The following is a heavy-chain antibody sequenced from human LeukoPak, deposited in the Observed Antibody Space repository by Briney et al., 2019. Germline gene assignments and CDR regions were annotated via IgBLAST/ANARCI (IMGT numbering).Heavy chain of an antibody. V-gene: IGHV3-53*04. CDR3: AGIVGATDAFDI. CDR2: IYSGGST. J-gene: IGHJ3*02. Sequence: GGSLRLSCAASGFIVSRNYMNWVRQAPGKGLEWVSVIYSGGSTYYADSVKGRFTVFRHNSKNTLFLQMNSLRAEDTAVYYCAGIVGATDAFDIWGQGTMVTVSS. D-gene: IGHD1-26*01. CDR1: GFIVSRNY.